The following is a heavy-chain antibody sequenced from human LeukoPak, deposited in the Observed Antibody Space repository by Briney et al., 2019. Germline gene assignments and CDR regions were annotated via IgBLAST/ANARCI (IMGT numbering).Heavy chain of an antibody. Sequence: SETLSLTCTVSGYSISSGYFWSWIRQPPGKGLEWIGYLYYSGSTNYNPSLKSRVTISVDTSKNQFSLRLSSVTAADTAVYYCARSNGFNDAFDIWGQGTMVTVSS. D-gene: IGHD4-17*01. CDR3: ARSNGFNDAFDI. CDR2: LYYSGST. J-gene: IGHJ3*02. V-gene: IGHV4-61*01. CDR1: GYSISSGYF.